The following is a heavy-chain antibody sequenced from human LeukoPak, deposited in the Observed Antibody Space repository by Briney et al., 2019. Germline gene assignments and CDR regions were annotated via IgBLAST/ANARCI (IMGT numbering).Heavy chain of an antibody. D-gene: IGHD2-21*02. V-gene: IGHV1-8*01. J-gene: IGHJ3*02. Sequence: ASVKVSCKASGYSFTSYDINWVRQATGQGLEWMGWMNPNSGNTGYAQNFQGRVTMTRNTSISTAYMELSSLRSEDTAVYYCASTCGGDCSDAFDIRGQGTMVTVSS. CDR2: MNPNSGNT. CDR3: ASTCGGDCSDAFDI. CDR1: GYSFTSYD.